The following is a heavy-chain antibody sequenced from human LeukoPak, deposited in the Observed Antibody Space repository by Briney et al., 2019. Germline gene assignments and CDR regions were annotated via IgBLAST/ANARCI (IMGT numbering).Heavy chain of an antibody. CDR2: INHSGST. V-gene: IGHV4-34*01. CDR1: GGSFSNYY. CDR3: ARGYLRQRGDYFDY. Sequence: SETLSLTCAVDGGSFSNYYWSWIRQSPGKGLEWIGEINHSGSTNYNPSLKSRITISVDTSKNQFSLKLSSVTAADTAVYYCARGYLRQRGDYFDYWGQGTLVTVSS. J-gene: IGHJ4*02. D-gene: IGHD6-25*01.